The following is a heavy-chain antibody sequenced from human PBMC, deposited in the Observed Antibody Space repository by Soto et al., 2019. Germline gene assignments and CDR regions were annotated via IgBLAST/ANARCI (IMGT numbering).Heavy chain of an antibody. V-gene: IGHV1-2*04. D-gene: IGHD3-10*01. J-gene: IGHJ6*02. CDR1: GYTITGYY. Sequence: VSVKVSCKASGYTITGYYMRWVRQAREQGLEWMGWINPNSRGTNYAQKLQGWVTMTRDTCISTAYMELSRLRSDDTAVYYCARDPLWFGELYGMDVWGQGTTVTVSS. CDR2: INPNSRGT. CDR3: ARDPLWFGELYGMDV.